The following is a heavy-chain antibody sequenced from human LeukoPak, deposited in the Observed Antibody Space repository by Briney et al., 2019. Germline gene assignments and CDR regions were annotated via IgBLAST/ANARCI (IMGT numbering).Heavy chain of an antibody. CDR2: IYYSGST. J-gene: IGHJ3*02. V-gene: IGHV4-59*08. CDR3: ARHSIAVAGVPAFDI. CDR1: GGSISSYY. Sequence: ASETLSLTCTVSGGSISSYYWSWIRQPPGKGLEWIGYIYYSGSTNYNPSLKSRVTISVDTSKNQFSLKLSSVTAADTAVYYCARHSIAVAGVPAFDIWGQGTMVTVSS. D-gene: IGHD6-19*01.